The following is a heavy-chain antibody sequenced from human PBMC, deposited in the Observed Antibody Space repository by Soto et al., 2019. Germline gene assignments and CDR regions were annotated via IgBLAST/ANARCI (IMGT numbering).Heavy chain of an antibody. D-gene: IGHD3-3*01. CDR1: GYSISSGYY. Sequence: SETLSLTCAVSGYSISSGYYWGWIRQPPGKGLEWIGSTYHSGSTCYNPSLKSRVTISVDTSKNQFSLKLSSVSAADTAVYYCARDFGVVISSWSGGMDVWGQGTTVTVSS. CDR3: ARDFGVVISSWSGGMDV. V-gene: IGHV4-38-2*02. J-gene: IGHJ6*02. CDR2: TYHSGST.